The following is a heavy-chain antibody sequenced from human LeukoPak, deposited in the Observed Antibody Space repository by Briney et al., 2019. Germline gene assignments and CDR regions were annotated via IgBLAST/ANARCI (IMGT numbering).Heavy chain of an antibody. CDR2: ISYDGSNK. CDR1: GFTFSSYA. V-gene: IGHV3-30-3*01. CDR3: ARDRRSSDAFDI. Sequence: PGGSLRLSCAASGFTFSSYAMHWVRQAPGKGLEWVAVISYDGSNKYYADSVKGRFTISRDNSKNTLYLQMNSLRAEDTAVYYCARDRRSSDAFDIWGQGTMVTVSS. D-gene: IGHD6-6*01. J-gene: IGHJ3*02.